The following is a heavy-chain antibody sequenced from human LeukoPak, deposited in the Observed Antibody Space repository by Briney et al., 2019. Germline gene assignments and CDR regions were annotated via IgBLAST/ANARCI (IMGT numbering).Heavy chain of an antibody. CDR3: AKDKDSTNWYFDY. V-gene: IGHV3-30*02. J-gene: IGHJ4*02. D-gene: IGHD2-15*01. Sequence: GGSLRLSCAASGFTFSSHGMHWVRQAPGKGLEWVAFIRYDGTNKYYADSVKGRFTISRDYSKNTLYLQMNSLRAEDTAVYYCAKDKDSTNWYFDYWGQGTLVTVSS. CDR2: IRYDGTNK. CDR1: GFTFSSHG.